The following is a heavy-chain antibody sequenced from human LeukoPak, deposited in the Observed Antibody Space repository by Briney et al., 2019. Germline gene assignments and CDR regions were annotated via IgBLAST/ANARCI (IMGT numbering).Heavy chain of an antibody. Sequence: PGGSLRLSCAASGFTFSSYWMSWVRQAPGKGLEWVANIKQDGSEKYYVDSVKGRFTISRDNAKNSLYLQMNSLRAEDTAVYYCAREGGYSYGYNYFDPWGQATLVTVSS. V-gene: IGHV3-7*01. CDR3: AREGGYSYGYNYFDP. CDR1: GFTFSSYW. J-gene: IGHJ5*02. D-gene: IGHD5-18*01. CDR2: IKQDGSEK.